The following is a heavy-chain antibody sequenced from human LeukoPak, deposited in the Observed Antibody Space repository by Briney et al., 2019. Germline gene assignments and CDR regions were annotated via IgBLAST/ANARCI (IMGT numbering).Heavy chain of an antibody. V-gene: IGHV3-53*01. D-gene: IGHD6-13*01. CDR2: IYSGGST. CDR1: GFTVSSNY. J-gene: IGHJ4*02. Sequence: GGSLRLSCAASGFTVSSNYMSWVRQAPGKGLEWVSVIYSGGSTYYADSVKGRFTISRDNSKNTLYLQMNSLRAEDTAVYYCARSSSYSFLFDYWGQGTLVTVSS. CDR3: ARSSSYSFLFDY.